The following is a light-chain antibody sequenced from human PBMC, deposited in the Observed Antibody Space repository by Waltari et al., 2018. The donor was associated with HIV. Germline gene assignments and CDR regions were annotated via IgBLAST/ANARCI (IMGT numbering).Light chain of an antibody. CDR3: QQYNIRPRGNT. J-gene: IGKJ2*01. Sequence: DIVMTQSPAILSVSPGERVPPPCRASQGVGNNLAWYQQKVGQAPRLLIYGAATRAAEIPVRFSGSGSGTDFTLTIDSLQSEDFATYYCQQYNIRPRGNTFGQGTKLQIK. V-gene: IGKV3-15*01. CDR1: QGVGNN. CDR2: GAA.